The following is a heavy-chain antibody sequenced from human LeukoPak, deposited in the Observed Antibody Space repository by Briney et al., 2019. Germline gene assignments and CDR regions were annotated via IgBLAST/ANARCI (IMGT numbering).Heavy chain of an antibody. CDR3: VAERYSDGCCWFDP. Sequence: GTSAKVSCKTSGFTFSSSTVQWVRQARGQRLEWLGWIGLGSGDTKYAQRVQERLTLTRDMSTNTAYMELSSLRSEDTAVYYCVAERYSDGCCWFDPWGQGTLVTVSS. D-gene: IGHD6-25*01. J-gene: IGHJ5*02. CDR2: IGLGSGDT. V-gene: IGHV1-58*01. CDR1: GFTFSSST.